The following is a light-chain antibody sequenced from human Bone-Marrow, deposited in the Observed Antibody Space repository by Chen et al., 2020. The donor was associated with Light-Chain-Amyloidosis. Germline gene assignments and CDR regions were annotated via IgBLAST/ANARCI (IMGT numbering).Light chain of an antibody. CDR1: SGSIAGNY. CDR3: QSYDTSVRV. CDR2: EDN. V-gene: IGLV6-57*01. Sequence: CMLTQPRAAAESPGKAVTISCTRSSGSIAGNYVQWFQQRPGRSPTTVIFEDNLRPPGVPDRFSGSIDTSSNSASLSISGLKPEDEADYYCQSYDTSVRVFGGGTRLTVL. J-gene: IGLJ3*02.